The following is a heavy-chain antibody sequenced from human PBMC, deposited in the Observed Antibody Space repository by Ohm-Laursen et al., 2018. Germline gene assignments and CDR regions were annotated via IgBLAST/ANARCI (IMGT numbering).Heavy chain of an antibody. CDR3: ARAVRYQLLSDP. CDR1: GYTFSSYD. Sequence: ASVKVSCNASGYTFSSYDIIWVRQASGQGPEWMGWMNPNSHNTGYARKFRGRVSMTSDSSISTAYMGLYSLTSEDTATYYCARAVRYQLLSDPWGQGTLVTVSS. D-gene: IGHD4-23*01. J-gene: IGHJ5*02. V-gene: IGHV1-8*01. CDR2: MNPNSHNT.